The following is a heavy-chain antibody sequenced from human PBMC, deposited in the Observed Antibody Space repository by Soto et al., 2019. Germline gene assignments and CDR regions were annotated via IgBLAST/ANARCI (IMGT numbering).Heavy chain of an antibody. J-gene: IGHJ3*02. CDR1: GGSFSGYY. CDR3: ARGRGRVIGWFGDLAAFDI. Sequence: QVQLQQWGAGLLKPSETLSLTCAVYGGSFSGYYWSWIRQPPGKGLEWIGEINHSGSTNYNPSLKSRVTISVDTSKSQFSRKLSSVTAADTAVYYCARGRGRVIGWFGDLAAFDIWGQGTMVTVSS. D-gene: IGHD3-10*01. V-gene: IGHV4-34*01. CDR2: INHSGST.